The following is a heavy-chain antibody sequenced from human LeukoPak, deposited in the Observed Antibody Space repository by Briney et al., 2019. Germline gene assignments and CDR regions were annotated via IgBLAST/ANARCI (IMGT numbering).Heavy chain of an antibody. Sequence: ASVTVSCKASGYTFTTYGFSWGRQAPGQGLEWMGWISSYNGGADYARKLQGRVTMTTDTSTSTTYMGLRSLRSDDSAIYYCARQKKQTTAIDYWGQGNLVTVSS. D-gene: IGHD4-17*01. J-gene: IGHJ4*02. CDR1: GYTFTTYG. CDR3: ARQKKQTTAIDY. V-gene: IGHV1-18*01. CDR2: ISSYNGGA.